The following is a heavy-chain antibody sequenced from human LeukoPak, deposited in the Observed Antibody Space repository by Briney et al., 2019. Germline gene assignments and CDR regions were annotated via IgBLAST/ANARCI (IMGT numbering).Heavy chain of an antibody. Sequence: QPGGSLRLSCAASGFTFSSYGMHWVRQAPGKGLEWVAVIWYDGSNKHYADSVKGRFTISRDNSKNTLYLQMNSLRAEDTAVYYCAKSTLNYYDSSGHDAFDIWGQGTMVTVSS. CDR2: IWYDGSNK. CDR3: AKSTLNYYDSSGHDAFDI. D-gene: IGHD3-22*01. V-gene: IGHV3-33*06. J-gene: IGHJ3*02. CDR1: GFTFSSYG.